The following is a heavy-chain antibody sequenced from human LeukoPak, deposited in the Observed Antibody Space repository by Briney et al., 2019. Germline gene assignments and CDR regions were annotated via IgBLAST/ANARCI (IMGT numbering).Heavy chain of an antibody. CDR3: ARHKRSGTTFYYYNMDV. CDR1: GGSISSSSYY. V-gene: IGHV4-39*01. CDR2: ISYSGTT. Sequence: SETLSLTCTVSGGSISSSSYYWGWIRQPPGKGLEWIGSISYSGTTYYNPSLKSGVTLSADRSKNQFSLKLYSVTAADAAVYYCARHKRSGTTFYYYNMDVWGKGTTVTISS. J-gene: IGHJ6*03. D-gene: IGHD2-2*01.